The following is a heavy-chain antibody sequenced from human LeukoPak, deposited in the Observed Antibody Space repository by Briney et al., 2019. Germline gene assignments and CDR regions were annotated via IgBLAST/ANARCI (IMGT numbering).Heavy chain of an antibody. V-gene: IGHV1-24*01. J-gene: IGHJ6*03. CDR3: ATGHCNTSSCYYYYMDV. D-gene: IGHD2/OR15-2a*01. CDR2: FDPEDGDS. Sequence: ASVKVSCKVSGYTLRELSMHWVRQVPAKGLQWMGVFDPEDGDSIIARKFQGRLTMTEDTSTDTAYMELSRLTSEDTAMYYCATGHCNTSSCYYYYMDVWGKGTTVTVSS. CDR1: GYTLRELS.